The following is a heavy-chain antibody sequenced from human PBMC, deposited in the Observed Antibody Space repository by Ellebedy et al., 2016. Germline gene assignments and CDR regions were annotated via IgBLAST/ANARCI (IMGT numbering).Heavy chain of an antibody. J-gene: IGHJ4*02. V-gene: IGHV3-21*01. CDR1: GFTFSSYS. Sequence: GGSLRLSXAASGFTFSSYSMNWVRQAPGKGLEWVSSISSSSSYIYYADSVKGRFTISRDNAKNSLYLQMNSLRAEDTAVYYCATFIAAAPPYLNPTAVYWGQGTLVTVSS. CDR3: ATFIAAAPPYLNPTAVY. CDR2: ISSSSSYI. D-gene: IGHD6-13*01.